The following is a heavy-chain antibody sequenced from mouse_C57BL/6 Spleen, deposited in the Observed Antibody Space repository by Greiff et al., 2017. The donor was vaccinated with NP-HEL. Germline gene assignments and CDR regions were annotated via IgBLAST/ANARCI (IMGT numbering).Heavy chain of an antibody. Sequence: VQLQQSGPELVKPGASVKISCKASGYTFTDYYMNWVKQSHGKSLEWIGDINPNNGGTSYNQKFKGKATLTVDKSSSTAYMELRSLTSEDSAVYYCARGGYYDYDADAMDYWGQGTSVTVSS. V-gene: IGHV1-26*01. CDR1: GYTFTDYY. CDR2: INPNNGGT. D-gene: IGHD2-4*01. J-gene: IGHJ4*01. CDR3: ARGGYYDYDADAMDY.